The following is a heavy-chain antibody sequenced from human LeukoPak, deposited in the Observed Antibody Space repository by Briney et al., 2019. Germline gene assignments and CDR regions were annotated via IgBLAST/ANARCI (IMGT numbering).Heavy chain of an antibody. CDR2: ISGSGGST. CDR1: GFTFSSYA. J-gene: IGHJ5*02. Sequence: PGGSLRLSCAASGFTFSSYAMSWVRQAPGKGLEWVSAISGSGGSTYYADSVKGRFTISRDNAKNSLYLQMNSLRAEDTALYYCAKDNYGSGSYSFSWFDPWGQGTLVTVSS. V-gene: IGHV3-23*01. D-gene: IGHD3-10*01. CDR3: AKDNYGSGSYSFSWFDP.